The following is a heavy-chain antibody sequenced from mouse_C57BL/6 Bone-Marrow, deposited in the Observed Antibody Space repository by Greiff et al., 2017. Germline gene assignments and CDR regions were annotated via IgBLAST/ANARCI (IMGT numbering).Heavy chain of an antibody. D-gene: IGHD1-1*01. CDR1: GYTFTSYV. V-gene: IGHV1-81*01. Sequence: QVQLQQSGAELARPGASVKLSCKASGYTFTSYVISWVKQRTGQGLEWIGEIYPRSGNTYYNEKFKGKATLTADKSSSTAYMELRSLTSEDSAVYFCARKLRAYWGQGTLVTVSA. CDR3: ARKLRAY. J-gene: IGHJ3*01. CDR2: IYPRSGNT.